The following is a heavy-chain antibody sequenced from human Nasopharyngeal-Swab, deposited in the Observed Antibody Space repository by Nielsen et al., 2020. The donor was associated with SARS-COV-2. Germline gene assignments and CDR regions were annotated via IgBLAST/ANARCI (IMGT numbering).Heavy chain of an antibody. V-gene: IGHV1-69*04. CDR1: GGTFSSYA. D-gene: IGHD2-15*01. J-gene: IGHJ6*02. CDR2: IIPILGIA. CDR3: AREYCSGGSCYGNYGMDV. Sequence: SVKVSCKASGGTFSSYAISWVRQAPGQGLEWMGRIIPILGIANYAQKFQGRVTITADKSTSTAYMELGSLRSEDTAVYYCAREYCSGGSCYGNYGMDVWGQGTTVTVSS.